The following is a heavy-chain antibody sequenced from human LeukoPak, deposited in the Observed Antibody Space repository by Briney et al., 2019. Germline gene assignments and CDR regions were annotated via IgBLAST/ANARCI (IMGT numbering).Heavy chain of an antibody. Sequence: ASVKVSCKASGYTFTDYYMHWVRQAPGQGLEWMGWINPNNGGTNYAQRFQGRVTMTRDTSISTAYMELSRLRSDDTAVYYCARIINDYIWGSYRTYYFDYWGQGILATVSS. CDR1: GYTFTDYY. V-gene: IGHV1-2*02. CDR3: ARIINDYIWGSYRTYYFDY. J-gene: IGHJ4*02. CDR2: INPNNGGT. D-gene: IGHD3-16*02.